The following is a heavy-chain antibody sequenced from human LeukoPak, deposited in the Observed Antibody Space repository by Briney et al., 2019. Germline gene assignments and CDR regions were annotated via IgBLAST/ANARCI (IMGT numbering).Heavy chain of an antibody. D-gene: IGHD3-16*02. CDR1: GYSFTNYW. J-gene: IGHJ5*02. CDR2: ISPRDSDT. V-gene: IGHV5-51*01. CDR3: ARRCDSGGYRFWFDP. Sequence: GESLKISCKGTGYSFTNYWIGWVRQMPGKGLEWMGMISPRDSDTRYSPSFQGQVTISADKSITTAYLQWSSLKAWDTAIYYCARRCDSGGYRFWFDPWGQGTLVTVSS.